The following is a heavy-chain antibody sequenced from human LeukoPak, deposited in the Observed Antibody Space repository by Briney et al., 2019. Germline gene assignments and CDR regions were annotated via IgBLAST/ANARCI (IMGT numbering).Heavy chain of an antibody. J-gene: IGHJ4*02. V-gene: IGHV3-74*01. CDR3: VRDMGYYDKV. CDR1: GSTFSTSW. CDR2: INPDGSST. D-gene: IGHD3-22*01. Sequence: PGGSLRLSCAASGSTFSTSWMHWVRQAPGKGLVWVSRINPDGSSTDYADSVKGRFTISRDNAKNTLYLQMNSLRAEDAAVYYCVRDMGYYDKVWGQGTLVTVSS.